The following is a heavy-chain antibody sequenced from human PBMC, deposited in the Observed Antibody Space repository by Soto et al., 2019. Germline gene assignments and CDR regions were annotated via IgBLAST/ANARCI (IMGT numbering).Heavy chain of an antibody. CDR1: GFTFDDYA. Sequence: EVQLVESGGGLVQPGRSLRLSCAASGFTFDDYAMHWVRQAPGKGLEWVSGISWNSGSIGYADSVKGRFTISRDNAKNSLYLQMNSRRAEDTALYYCAKWVVTTGACDYWGQGTLVTVSS. J-gene: IGHJ4*02. V-gene: IGHV3-9*01. CDR3: AKWVVTTGACDY. CDR2: ISWNSGSI. D-gene: IGHD4-17*01.